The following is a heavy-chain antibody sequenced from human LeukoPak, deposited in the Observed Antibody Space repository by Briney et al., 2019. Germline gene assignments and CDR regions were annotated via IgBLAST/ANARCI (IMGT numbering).Heavy chain of an antibody. Sequence: ASVKVSCKVSGYTLTELSMHWVRQAPGKGLEWMGGFDPKDGETIYAQKFQGRVTMTEDTSTDTAYMELSSLRSEDTAVYYCATDFTPYYYYGMDVWGQGTTVTVSS. CDR2: FDPKDGET. V-gene: IGHV1-24*01. J-gene: IGHJ6*02. CDR1: GYTLTELS. CDR3: ATDFTPYYYYGMDV.